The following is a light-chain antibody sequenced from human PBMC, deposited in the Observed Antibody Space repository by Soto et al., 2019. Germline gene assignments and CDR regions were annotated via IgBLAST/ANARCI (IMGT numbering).Light chain of an antibody. CDR3: SSFTSSMTNV. CDR2: DVG. CDR1: SCDVGGYNS. J-gene: IGLJ1*01. Sequence: QSALTQPASGSGSPGESFTISCTGASCDVGGYNSVSWYQHHPGKAPLRILYDVGDRLSGVSYRFSGSKSGNTASLTISGLQAADEADYFCSSFTSSMTNVFGSGTKVTL. V-gene: IGLV2-14*03.